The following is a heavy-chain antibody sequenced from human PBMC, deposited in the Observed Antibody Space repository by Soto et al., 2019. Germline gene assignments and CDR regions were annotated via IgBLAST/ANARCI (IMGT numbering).Heavy chain of an antibody. CDR1: GYTFTSYG. CDR2: ISAYNGNT. V-gene: IGHV1-18*01. D-gene: IGHD3-22*01. J-gene: IGHJ6*02. Sequence: QVQLVQSGAEVKKPGASVKVSCKASGYTFTSYGISWVRQAPGQGLEWMGWISAYNGNTNYAQKLQGRVTMTTDTPTSTAYMELRSLRSDDTAVYYCARDFGAYDSSGYPNYYYYGMDVWGQGTTVTVSS. CDR3: ARDFGAYDSSGYPNYYYYGMDV.